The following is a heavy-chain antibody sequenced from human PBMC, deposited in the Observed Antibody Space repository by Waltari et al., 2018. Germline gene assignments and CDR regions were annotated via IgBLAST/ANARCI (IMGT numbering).Heavy chain of an antibody. CDR3: ARVGSSSSLPFDY. V-gene: IGHV4-38-2*01. J-gene: IGHJ4*02. Sequence: QVQLQESGPGLVKPSETLSLTCAVSGYSISSGSYWGWLRQPPGKGLEWIGSIYHSGSTYYNPSLKSRVTISVDTSKNQFSLKLSSVTAADTAVYYCARVGSSSSLPFDYWGQGTLVTVSS. CDR1: GYSISSGSY. D-gene: IGHD6-6*01. CDR2: IYHSGST.